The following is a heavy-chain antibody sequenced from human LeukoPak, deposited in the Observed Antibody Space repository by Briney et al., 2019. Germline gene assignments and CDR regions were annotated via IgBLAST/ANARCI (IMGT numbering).Heavy chain of an antibody. Sequence: ASVKVSCKASGGTFSSYAISWVRQAPGQGLEWMGGIIPIFGTVNYAQKFQGRVTITADESTSTAYMELSSLRSEDTAVYYCAWGPSSSWYSGAFDIWGQGTMVTVSS. CDR2: IIPIFGTV. J-gene: IGHJ3*02. CDR3: AWGPSSSWYSGAFDI. CDR1: GGTFSSYA. D-gene: IGHD6-13*01. V-gene: IGHV1-69*13.